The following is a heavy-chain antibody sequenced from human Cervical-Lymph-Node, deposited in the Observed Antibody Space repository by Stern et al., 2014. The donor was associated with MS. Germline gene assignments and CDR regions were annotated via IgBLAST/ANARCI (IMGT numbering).Heavy chain of an antibody. CDR1: GYTFTAYF. J-gene: IGHJ1*01. Sequence: QVQLVESGAEVKKPGASVKVSCKASGYTFTAYFIHWVRQAPGQGLEWMGRISPDNGDPSYAHNLQGRGTMTRDTSTRTAYMALSRLTSDDTAVYYCARGRGSFRAECFQPWGQGTLVTASS. CDR2: ISPDNGDP. V-gene: IGHV1-2*06. CDR3: ARGRGSFRAECFQP. D-gene: IGHD1-26*01.